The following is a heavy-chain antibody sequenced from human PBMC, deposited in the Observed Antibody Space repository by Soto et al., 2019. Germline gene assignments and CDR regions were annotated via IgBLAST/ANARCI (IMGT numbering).Heavy chain of an antibody. Sequence: TSETLSLTCAVYGGSFSGYYWGWIRQPPGKGLEWIGEINHSGSTNYNPSLKSRVTISVDTSKNQFSLKLSSVTAADTAVYYCARGRGWRSYWYFDLWGRGTLVTVSS. V-gene: IGHV4-34*01. CDR2: INHSGST. D-gene: IGHD6-19*01. CDR3: ARGRGWRSYWYFDL. J-gene: IGHJ2*01. CDR1: GGSFSGYY.